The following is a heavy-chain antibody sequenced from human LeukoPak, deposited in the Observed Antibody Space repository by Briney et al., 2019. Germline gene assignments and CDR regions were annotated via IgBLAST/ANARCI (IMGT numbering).Heavy chain of an antibody. CDR2: IYYSGST. V-gene: IGHV4-39*01. CDR1: GASISISIYY. CDR3: ARQRTDFWSGLRENFDY. J-gene: IGHJ4*02. Sequence: SETLSLTCIVPGASISISIYYWGGTGHPPGRGLRWMGSIYYSGSTYYNPSLKSRVTISVDTSKNQFSLKLSSVTAADTAVYYCARQRTDFWSGLRENFDYWGQGTLVTVSS. D-gene: IGHD3-3*01.